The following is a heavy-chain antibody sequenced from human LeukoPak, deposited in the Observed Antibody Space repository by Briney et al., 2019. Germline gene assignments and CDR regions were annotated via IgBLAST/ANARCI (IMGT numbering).Heavy chain of an antibody. J-gene: IGHJ3*01. CDR1: GFSFSNCS. CDR3: AGDYEGNLAFDV. V-gene: IGHV3-21*01. D-gene: IGHD4-23*01. Sequence: GGSLRLSCAASGFSFSNCSMNWVRQAPGKGLEWVSSISSSSTYIYYADSLEGRFTISRDNVRNSLYLQMNSLRAEDTAVYYCAGDYEGNLAFDVWGQGTMVTVSS. CDR2: ISSSSTYI.